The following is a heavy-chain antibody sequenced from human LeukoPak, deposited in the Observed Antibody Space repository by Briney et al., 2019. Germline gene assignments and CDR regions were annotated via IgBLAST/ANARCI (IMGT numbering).Heavy chain of an antibody. CDR2: ISGSGGST. CDR3: AKMGCSSTSCYHLPDDAFDI. V-gene: IGHV3-23*01. D-gene: IGHD2-2*01. CDR1: GFTFSSYA. J-gene: IGHJ3*02. Sequence: PGGSLRLSCAASGFTFSSYAMSCVRQAPGKGLEWVSAISGSGGSTYYADSVKGRFTISRDNSKNTLYLQMNGLRAEDTAVYYCAKMGCSSTSCYHLPDDAFDIWGQGTMVTVSS.